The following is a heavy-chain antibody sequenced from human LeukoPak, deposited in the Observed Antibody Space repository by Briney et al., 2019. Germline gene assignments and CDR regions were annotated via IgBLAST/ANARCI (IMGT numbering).Heavy chain of an antibody. CDR3: ARDPGPIRDYGMDV. D-gene: IGHD5-24*01. Sequence: GRSLRLSCAASGFTFSSYATHWVRQAPGKGLEWVAVISYDGSNKYYADSVKGRFTISRDNSKNTLYLQMNSLRAEDTAVYYCARDPGPIRDYGMDVWGQGTTVTVSS. J-gene: IGHJ6*02. V-gene: IGHV3-30-3*01. CDR1: GFTFSSYA. CDR2: ISYDGSNK.